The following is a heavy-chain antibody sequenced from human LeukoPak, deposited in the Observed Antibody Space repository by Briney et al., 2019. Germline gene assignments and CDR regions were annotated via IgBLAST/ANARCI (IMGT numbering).Heavy chain of an antibody. CDR1: GGSISSYY. V-gene: IGHV4-59*01. Sequence: PSETLSLTCTVSGGSISSYYWSWIRQPPGKGLEWIGYIYYSGSTNYNPSLKSRVTISVDTSKNQFSLKLSSVTAADTAVYYCARESYDILTGYYSGAFDIWGQGTMVTVSS. CDR3: ARESYDILTGYYSGAFDI. J-gene: IGHJ3*02. CDR2: IYYSGST. D-gene: IGHD3-9*01.